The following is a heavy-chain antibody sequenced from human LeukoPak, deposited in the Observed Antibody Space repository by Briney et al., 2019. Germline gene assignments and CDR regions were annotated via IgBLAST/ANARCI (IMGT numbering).Heavy chain of an antibody. J-gene: IGHJ1*01. CDR1: GFTFDDYG. V-gene: IGHV3-20*04. CDR2: INWNGGRA. D-gene: IGHD3-16*01. CDR3: AKDDDWGRYKH. Sequence: GALRLSCAASGFTFDDYGMSWVRQAPGKGLEWVSGINWNGGRAGHADSVKGRFTISRDNSKNTQSLQMNSLRAEDTAVYYCAKDDDWGRYKHWGQGTLVTVSS.